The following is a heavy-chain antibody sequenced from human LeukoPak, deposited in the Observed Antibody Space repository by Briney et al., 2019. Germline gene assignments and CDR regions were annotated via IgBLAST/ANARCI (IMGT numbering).Heavy chain of an antibody. J-gene: IGHJ3*02. Sequence: GGSLRLSCAASGITFSSYWMSWVRQAPGRGLEWVANIKQDGSEKYHVDSVKGRFTISRDNAKNSLYLQMNSLRAEDTAVYYCAKDRNVGDAFDIWGQGTMVTVSS. V-gene: IGHV3-7*01. CDR2: IKQDGSEK. D-gene: IGHD1-1*01. CDR3: AKDRNVGDAFDI. CDR1: GITFSSYW.